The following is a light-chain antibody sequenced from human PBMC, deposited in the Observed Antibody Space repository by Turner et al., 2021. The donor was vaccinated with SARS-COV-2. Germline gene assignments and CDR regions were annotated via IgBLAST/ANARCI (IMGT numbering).Light chain of an antibody. CDR1: SSDSRSNDF. CDR2: DVT. Sequence: QSALTQPRSVSGSPGQSVTISCTGTSSDSRSNDFGSWYQCHPGKVPKLIIYDVTKRPSGVPDRFSGSKSGNTASLTISGLQADDEGDYYCCSYVGTHILFGSGTKVTVL. CDR3: CSYVGTHIL. V-gene: IGLV2-11*01. J-gene: IGLJ1*01.